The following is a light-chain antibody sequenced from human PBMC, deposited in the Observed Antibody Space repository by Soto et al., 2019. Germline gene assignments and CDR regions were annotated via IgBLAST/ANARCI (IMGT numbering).Light chain of an antibody. J-gene: IGKJ1*01. V-gene: IGKV3-11*01. CDR2: DAS. Sequence: EIVLTQSPGTLPLSPGERATLSCRASQSVSSYLAWYQQKPGQAPRLLFYDASNRATGIPARFSGSGSGTDFTLTISSLEPEDFAVYYCQQYGSSSTFGQGTKVEI. CDR1: QSVSSY. CDR3: QQYGSSST.